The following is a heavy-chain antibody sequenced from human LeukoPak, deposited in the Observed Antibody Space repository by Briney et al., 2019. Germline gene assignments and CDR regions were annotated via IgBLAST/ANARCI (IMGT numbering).Heavy chain of an antibody. Sequence: SETLSLTCNVSGASVSSGSYYWSWIRQPPGKGLEWIGYIYYSGSTNYNPSLKSRVTLSVDTSKNQFSLKLSSVTAADTAVYYCARGGGSGYSYGWGQGTLVTVSS. CDR3: ARGGGSGYSYG. CDR1: GASVSSGSYY. J-gene: IGHJ4*02. CDR2: IYYSGST. D-gene: IGHD5-18*01. V-gene: IGHV4-61*01.